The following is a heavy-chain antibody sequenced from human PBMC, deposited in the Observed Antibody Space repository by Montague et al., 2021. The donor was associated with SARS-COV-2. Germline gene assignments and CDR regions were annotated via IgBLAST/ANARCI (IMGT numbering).Heavy chain of an antibody. CDR2: MYYSGST. J-gene: IGHJ4*02. CDR3: ATITLGYCTNGVCQPPDY. CDR1: GGSISSSSYY. V-gene: IGHV4-39*01. Sequence: SETLSLTCTVSGGSISSSSYYWGWIRQPPGKGLEWIGSMYYSGSTYYNPSLKSRVTISVDTSKNQFSLKLSSVTAADTAVYYCATITLGYCTNGVCQPPDYWGQGTLVTVSS. D-gene: IGHD2-8*01.